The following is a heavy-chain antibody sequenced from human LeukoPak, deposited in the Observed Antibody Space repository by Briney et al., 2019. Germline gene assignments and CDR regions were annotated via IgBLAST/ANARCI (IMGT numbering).Heavy chain of an antibody. D-gene: IGHD1-26*01. V-gene: IGHV3-9*01. CDR1: GFTFDDYA. Sequence: GGSLRLSCAASGFTFDDYAMHWVRQAPGKGLEWVSGISWNTGNIGYADSVKGRFTISRDNAKNSLYLQMNSLRAEDTALYYCAKDSAGIGSGSYSGAFDIWGQGTMVTVSS. J-gene: IGHJ3*02. CDR3: AKDSAGIGSGSYSGAFDI. CDR2: ISWNTGNI.